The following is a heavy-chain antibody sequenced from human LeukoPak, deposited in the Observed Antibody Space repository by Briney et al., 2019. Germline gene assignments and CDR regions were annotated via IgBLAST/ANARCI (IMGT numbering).Heavy chain of an antibody. J-gene: IGHJ4*02. CDR1: GGSISSSSYY. V-gene: IGHV4-39*01. CDR2: IYYSGST. D-gene: IGHD1-7*01. CDR3: ARGKRYNWSYVISGLFDY. Sequence: SETLSLTCTVSGGSISSSSYYWGWIRQPPGKGLEWIGSIYYSGSTYYNPSLKSRVTISVDTSKNQFSLKLSSVTAADTAVYYCARGKRYNWSYVISGLFDYWGQGTLVTVSS.